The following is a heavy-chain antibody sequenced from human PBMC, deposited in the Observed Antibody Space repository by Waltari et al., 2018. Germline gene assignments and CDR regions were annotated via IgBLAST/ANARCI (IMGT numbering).Heavy chain of an antibody. D-gene: IGHD3-9*01. J-gene: IGHJ4*02. CDR2: INAGNGNT. V-gene: IGHV1-3*01. CDR1: GYTFTSYA. CDR3: ARGARYDILTGYLTPLLDY. Sequence: QVQLVQSGAEVKKPGASVKVSCKASGYTFTSYAMHWVRQAPGQRLEWMGWINAGNGNTKYSQKFQGRVPITRDTAASTAYMELSSLRSEDTAVYYCARGARYDILTGYLTPLLDYWGQGTLVTVSS.